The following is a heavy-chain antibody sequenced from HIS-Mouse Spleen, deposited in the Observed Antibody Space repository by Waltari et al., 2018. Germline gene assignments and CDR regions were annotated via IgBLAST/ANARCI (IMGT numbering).Heavy chain of an antibody. CDR3: AREIPYSSSWYDWYFDL. V-gene: IGHV4-39*07. CDR1: GVSISSSSYY. D-gene: IGHD6-13*01. Sequence: QLQLQESGPGLVKPSETLSLTCTVSGVSISSSSYYSGWSRQPPGKGLEWIGSIYYSGSTYYNPSLKSRVTISVDTSKNQFSLKLSSVTAADTAVYYCAREIPYSSSWYDWYFDLWGRGTLVTVSS. J-gene: IGHJ2*01. CDR2: IYYSGST.